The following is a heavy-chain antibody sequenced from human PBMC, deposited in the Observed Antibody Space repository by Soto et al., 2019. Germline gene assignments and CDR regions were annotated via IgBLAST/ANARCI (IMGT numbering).Heavy chain of an antibody. CDR2: IYYSGST. CDR3: ARWLGYGPHFDY. D-gene: IGHD5-12*01. CDR1: GGSISSGDYY. V-gene: IGHV4-30-4*01. J-gene: IGHJ4*02. Sequence: QVQLQESGPGLVKPSQTLSLTCTVSGGSISSGDYYWSWIRQPPGKGLEWIGYIYYSGSTYYNPSLQSRVTISVDTSKNQVSLKLSSVTAADTAVYYCARWLGYGPHFDYWGQGTLVTVSS.